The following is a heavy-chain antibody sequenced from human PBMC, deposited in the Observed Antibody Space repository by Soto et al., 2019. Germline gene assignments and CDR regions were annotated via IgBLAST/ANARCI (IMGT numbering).Heavy chain of an antibody. J-gene: IGHJ3*02. V-gene: IGHV1-2*02. CDR3: ARGGGVGVAGSAAFDM. D-gene: IGHD3-3*01. Sequence: QLHLVQSGAVVKKPGASVTVSCSASGYPVTAYYMHWVRQAPGLGLEWMGGINPATGAANYTQTFQGRFTMTRDTSTITVFMELSGLTSGDTAVFSCARGGGVGVAGSAAFDMWGQGTLVTVSS. CDR1: GYPVTAYY. CDR2: INPATGAA.